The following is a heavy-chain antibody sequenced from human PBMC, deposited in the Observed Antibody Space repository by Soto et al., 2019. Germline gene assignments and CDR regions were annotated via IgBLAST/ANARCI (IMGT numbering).Heavy chain of an antibody. CDR3: ARSWSGSTSGRVDV. J-gene: IGHJ6*02. D-gene: IGHD3-3*01. Sequence: EVQLVESGGGLVHPGRSLRLSCVASGFIFDDHVMHWVRQVPGKGLEWVGHITWDGYSIGYGGSVRGRFTISRDNAKNTLNLQMNSLRPEDTALYYCARSWSGSTSGRVDVWGQGTTVTVSS. V-gene: IGHV3-9*01. CDR2: ITWDGYSI. CDR1: GFIFDDHV.